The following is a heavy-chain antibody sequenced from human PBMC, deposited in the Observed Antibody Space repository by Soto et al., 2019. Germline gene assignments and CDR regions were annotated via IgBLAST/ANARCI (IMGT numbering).Heavy chain of an antibody. Sequence: SETLSLTCAVYGGSFSGYYWSWIRQPPGKGLEWIGEINHSGSTNYNPSLKSRVTISVDTSKNQFSLKLSSVTAADTAVYYCARGGAYDYIWGSYRLPSRPPTGFDYWGQGTLVTVSS. V-gene: IGHV4-34*01. CDR3: ARGGAYDYIWGSYRLPSRPPTGFDY. J-gene: IGHJ4*02. CDR1: GGSFSGYY. D-gene: IGHD3-16*02. CDR2: INHSGST.